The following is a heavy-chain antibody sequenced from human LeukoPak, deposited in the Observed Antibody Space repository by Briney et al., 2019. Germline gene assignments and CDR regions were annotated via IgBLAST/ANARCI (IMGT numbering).Heavy chain of an antibody. J-gene: IGHJ3*02. D-gene: IGHD3-10*01. CDR1: GFTFSSYA. Sequence: GGSLRLSCVASGFTFSSYAMSWVRQAPGKGLEWVSSISNNGGDTYYADSVNGRFTISRDNSKNTLYVQMNNLRAEDTAVYYCVSLYYYGSSPGHAFDIWGQGTMVTVSS. V-gene: IGHV3-23*01. CDR2: ISNNGGDT. CDR3: VSLYYYGSSPGHAFDI.